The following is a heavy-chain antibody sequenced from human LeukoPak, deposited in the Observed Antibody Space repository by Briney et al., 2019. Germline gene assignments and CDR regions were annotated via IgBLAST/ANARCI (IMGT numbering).Heavy chain of an antibody. V-gene: IGHV1-2*02. CDR1: GYTFTDNY. Sequence: PGASVKVSCKASGYTFTDNYMHWVRQAPGQGLEWMGCINPNTGGTIYAQKFQGRVTMTRETSISTAYMVLSRLRSDDTAVYYCARARLLRYFDWLLEIPRELWFDPWGQGTLVTVSS. D-gene: IGHD3-9*01. CDR3: ARARLLRYFDWLLEIPRELWFDP. CDR2: INPNTGGT. J-gene: IGHJ5*02.